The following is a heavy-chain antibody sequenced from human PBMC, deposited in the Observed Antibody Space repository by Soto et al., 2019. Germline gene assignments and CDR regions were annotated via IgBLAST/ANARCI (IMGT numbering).Heavy chain of an antibody. CDR1: GFSLTDYA. V-gene: IGHV3-33*01. D-gene: IGHD3-3*01. Sequence: QVHLVESGGGVVQPGKSLRLSCAVSGFSLTDYAMHWVRQAPGKGLEWVAVIWYDGNNTYYADSVKGRFTISRDISKNTLYLQMNTLSPEDSAIYYCALFGVVTRHYGVDVWGQGTTVTVS. J-gene: IGHJ6*02. CDR2: IWYDGNNT. CDR3: ALFGVVTRHYGVDV.